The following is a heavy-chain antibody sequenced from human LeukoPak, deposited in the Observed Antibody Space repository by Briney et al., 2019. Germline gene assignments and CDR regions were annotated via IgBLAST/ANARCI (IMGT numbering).Heavy chain of an antibody. CDR1: EFTFSSYA. CDR3: AKNRRSCSSSSCYYRFDY. D-gene: IGHD2-2*01. J-gene: IGHJ4*02. CDR2: ISDSGGST. Sequence: GGSLRLSCAASEFTFSSYAMSWVRQAPGKGLEWVSAISDSGGSTSYADSVKGRFTVSRDNSKNTLYLQMNSLRAEATAAYYYAKNRRSCSSSSCYYRFDYWGQGTLVTVSS. V-gene: IGHV3-23*01.